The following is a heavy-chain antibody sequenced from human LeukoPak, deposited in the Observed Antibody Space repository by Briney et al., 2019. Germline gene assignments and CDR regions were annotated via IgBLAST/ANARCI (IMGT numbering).Heavy chain of an antibody. Sequence: GGSLRLYCAASGFTFSDSYMSWIRQAPGKGLEWISYITSSGSTIYYADSVKGRFTISRDNAKNSLYLQMNSLRAEDTAVYYCARVHGAYYFDYWGQGTLVTVSS. CDR2: ITSSGSTI. J-gene: IGHJ4*02. V-gene: IGHV3-11*01. D-gene: IGHD3-10*01. CDR1: GFTFSDSY. CDR3: ARVHGAYYFDY.